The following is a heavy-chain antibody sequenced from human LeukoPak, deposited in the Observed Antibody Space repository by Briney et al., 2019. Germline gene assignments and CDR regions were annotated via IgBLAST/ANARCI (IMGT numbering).Heavy chain of an antibody. V-gene: IGHV1-2*02. CDR2: VNPNSGDT. J-gene: IGHJ4*02. Sequence: GASVKVSCKASGYTFTDYYIHWVRQAPGQGLEWMGWVNPNSGDTNHAHKFQGRVTMTSDTSISTAYMDLNRVRSDDTAVYYCALLFGSTWYRFDSWGQGTLVTVSS. CDR3: ALLFGSTWYRFDS. D-gene: IGHD6-13*01. CDR1: GYTFTDYY.